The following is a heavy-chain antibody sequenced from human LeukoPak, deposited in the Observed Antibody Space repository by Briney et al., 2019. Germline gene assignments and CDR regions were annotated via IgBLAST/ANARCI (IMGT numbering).Heavy chain of an antibody. D-gene: IGHD6-13*01. Sequence: SETLSLTCAVSGYSISGGYYWGWIRQPPGKGLEWIGSIYHSGSTYYNPSLKSRVTISVDTSKNQFSLKLSSVTAADTAVYYCARELSRGYSSSWPDYWGQGTLVTVSS. CDR2: IYHSGST. CDR3: ARELSRGYSSSWPDY. V-gene: IGHV4-38-2*02. CDR1: GYSISGGYY. J-gene: IGHJ4*02.